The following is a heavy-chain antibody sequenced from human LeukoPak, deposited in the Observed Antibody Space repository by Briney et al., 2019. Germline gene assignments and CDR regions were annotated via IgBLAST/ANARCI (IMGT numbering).Heavy chain of an antibody. CDR2: ISAYNGHT. J-gene: IGHJ4*02. Sequence: GASVKTTCKASGYTFSTYGISWVRQAPGQGLEWMGWISAYNGHTNYAQKFQGRVTMTTDTSTSTAYMELTSLTSDDTAVYYCARDKDLGAVAGTFDYWGQGTLVTVSS. CDR3: ARDKDLGAVAGTFDY. D-gene: IGHD6-19*01. CDR1: GYTFSTYG. V-gene: IGHV1-18*01.